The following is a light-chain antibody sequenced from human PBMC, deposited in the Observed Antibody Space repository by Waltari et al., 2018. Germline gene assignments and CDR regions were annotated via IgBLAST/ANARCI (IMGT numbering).Light chain of an antibody. CDR3: QSYDTSLSVV. Sequence: QSVLTPPPSVSGAPGQRVSISCTGSGSNLGAGYDVHWYQQHPGKAPKLHIYGTSTRPPGVPDRFFGSQSGTSASLAITALQAEDEAEYYCQSYDTSLSVVFGGGTKLTVL. CDR2: GTS. CDR1: GSNLGAGYD. J-gene: IGLJ2*01. V-gene: IGLV1-40*01.